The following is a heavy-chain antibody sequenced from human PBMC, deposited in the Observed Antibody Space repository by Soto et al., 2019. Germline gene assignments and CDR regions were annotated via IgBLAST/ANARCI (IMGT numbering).Heavy chain of an antibody. D-gene: IGHD6-6*01. CDR1: GGSISSYY. V-gene: IGHV4-59*01. CDR3: ARALYSSSPTADYYYYYMDV. J-gene: IGHJ6*03. CDR2: IYYSGST. Sequence: SETLSLTCTVSGGSISSYYWSWIRQPPGKGLEWIGYIYYSGSTNYNPSLKSRVTISVDTSKNQFSLKLSSVTAADTAVYYCARALYSSSPTADYYYYYMDVWGKGTTVTVSS.